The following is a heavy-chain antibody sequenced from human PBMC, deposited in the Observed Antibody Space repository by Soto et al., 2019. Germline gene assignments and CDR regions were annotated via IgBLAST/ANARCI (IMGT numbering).Heavy chain of an antibody. V-gene: IGHV3-20*01. CDR2: INWNGGST. CDR3: ARTYCSSTSCYAPVDY. CDR1: GFTFDDYG. J-gene: IGHJ4*02. Sequence: GGSLRLSCAASGFTFDDYGMSWVRQAPGKGLEWVSGINWNGGSTGYADSVKGRFTISRDNAKNSLYLQMNSLRAEDTALYHCARTYCSSTSCYAPVDYWGQGTLVTVS. D-gene: IGHD2-2*01.